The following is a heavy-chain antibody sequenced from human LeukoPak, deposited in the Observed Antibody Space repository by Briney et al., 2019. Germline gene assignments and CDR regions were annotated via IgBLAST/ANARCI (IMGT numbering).Heavy chain of an antibody. CDR3: ARAYGDYALPHDY. Sequence: LTGGSLRLSCAASGFTVSSNYMSWVRQAPGKGLEWVSAIYSGGSTYYADSVKGRFTISRDNSKNTLYLQMNSLRAEDTAVYYCARAYGDYALPHDYWGQGTLVTVSS. D-gene: IGHD4-17*01. CDR1: GFTVSSNY. CDR2: IYSGGST. J-gene: IGHJ4*02. V-gene: IGHV3-66*01.